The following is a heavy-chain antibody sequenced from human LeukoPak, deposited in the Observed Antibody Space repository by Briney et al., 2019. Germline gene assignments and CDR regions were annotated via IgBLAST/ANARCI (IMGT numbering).Heavy chain of an antibody. CDR1: GFTFSSYA. Sequence: GGSLRLSCAASGFTFSSYAMSWVSPAPGKGLEWVSAISGSGGSTYYADSVKGRFTISRDNSKNTLYLQMNSLRAEDTAVYYCAKRGYYDSSGYYVYYFDYWGQGTLVTVSS. CDR2: ISGSGGST. CDR3: AKRGYYDSSGYYVYYFDY. V-gene: IGHV3-23*01. J-gene: IGHJ4*02. D-gene: IGHD3-22*01.